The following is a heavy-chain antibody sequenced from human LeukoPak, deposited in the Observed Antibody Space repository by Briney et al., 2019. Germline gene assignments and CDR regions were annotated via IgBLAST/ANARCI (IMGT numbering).Heavy chain of an antibody. CDR2: IWYDGSNK. J-gene: IGHJ6*03. CDR3: AKVFPGGGRGSYYGRTNYYYYYMDV. Sequence: GGSLRLSCAASGFTFSSYGMHWVHQAPGKGLEWVAVIWYDGSNKYYADSVKGRFTISRDNSKNTLYLQMNSLRAEDTAVYYCAKVFPGGGRGSYYGRTNYYYYYMDVWGKGITVTVSS. V-gene: IGHV3-33*06. D-gene: IGHD1-26*01. CDR1: GFTFSSYG.